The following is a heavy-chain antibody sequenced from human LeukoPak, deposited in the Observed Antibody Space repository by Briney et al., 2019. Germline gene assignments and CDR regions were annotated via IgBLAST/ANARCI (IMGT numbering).Heavy chain of an antibody. D-gene: IGHD4-17*01. CDR1: VFTFSSYW. CDR3: AKSPSSGNYGDYYFDC. Sequence: GGSLRLSCAASVFTFSSYWMSWVRRAPGKGLEWVSSISGSGGSTYYADSVKGRFTISRDNSRNTLYLQMNSLRAEDTAVYYCAKSPSSGNYGDYYFDCWGQRTLVTVSS. V-gene: IGHV3-23*01. CDR2: ISGSGGST. J-gene: IGHJ4*02.